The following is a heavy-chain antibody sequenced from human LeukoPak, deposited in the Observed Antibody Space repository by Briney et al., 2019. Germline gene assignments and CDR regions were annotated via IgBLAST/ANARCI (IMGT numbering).Heavy chain of an antibody. J-gene: IGHJ4*02. CDR2: ISSSSSYI. V-gene: IGHV3-21*01. Sequence: GGSLRLSCAASGFTFSSYSMNWVRQAPGKGLEWVSSISSSSSYIYYADSVKGRFTISGDNAKNSLYLQMDSLRAEDTAVYYCARVIVATYYFDYWGQGTLVTVSS. D-gene: IGHD5-12*01. CDR3: ARVIVATYYFDY. CDR1: GFTFSSYS.